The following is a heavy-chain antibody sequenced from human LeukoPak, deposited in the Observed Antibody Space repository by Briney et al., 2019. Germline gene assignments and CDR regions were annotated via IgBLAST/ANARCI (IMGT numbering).Heavy chain of an antibody. V-gene: IGHV3-23*01. CDR2: ISGRGGST. Sequence: GGSLRLSCVGSGFTFTTYVMNWVRQAPGKGLEWVSGISGRGGSTYYADSVKGRFTISRDNSKNTLYLQMNSLRAEDTAVYYCAKDMDEDDFWSGSPQPDYWGQGTLVTVSS. J-gene: IGHJ4*02. CDR1: GFTFTTYV. D-gene: IGHD3-3*01. CDR3: AKDMDEDDFWSGSPQPDY.